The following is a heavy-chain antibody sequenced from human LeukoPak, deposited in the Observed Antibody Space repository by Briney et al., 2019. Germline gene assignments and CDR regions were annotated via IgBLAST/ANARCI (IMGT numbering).Heavy chain of an antibody. J-gene: IGHJ4*02. Sequence: GGSLRLSCAASGFTFSSYGMSWVRQAPGKGLEWVSAISGSGGSTYYADSVKGRFTISRDNSKNTLYLQMNSLRAEDMALYYCAKGSSGWYGGYFDYWGQGTLVTVSS. CDR1: GFTFSSYG. D-gene: IGHD6-19*01. V-gene: IGHV3-23*01. CDR3: AKGSSGWYGGYFDY. CDR2: ISGSGGST.